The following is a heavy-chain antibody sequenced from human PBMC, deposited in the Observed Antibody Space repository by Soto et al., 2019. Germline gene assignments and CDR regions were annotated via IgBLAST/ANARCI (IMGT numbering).Heavy chain of an antibody. Sequence: QVQLQESGPGLVKPSETLSLTCTVSGGSISSYYWSWIRQPPGKGLEWIGYIYYSGSTNYNPSLKSRVTISVDTSKNQVSLKLSSVTAADTAVYYCASMPYNYVAGRYYFDYWGQGTLVTVSS. CDR3: ASMPYNYVAGRYYFDY. CDR1: GGSISSYY. D-gene: IGHD1-1*01. CDR2: IYYSGST. J-gene: IGHJ4*02. V-gene: IGHV4-59*01.